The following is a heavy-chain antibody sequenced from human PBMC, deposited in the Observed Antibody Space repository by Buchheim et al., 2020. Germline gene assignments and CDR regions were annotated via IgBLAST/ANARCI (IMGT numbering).Heavy chain of an antibody. CDR2: IDPSDSYT. CDR1: GYSFTSYL. V-gene: IGHV5-10-1*01. D-gene: IGHD5-24*01. J-gene: IGHJ4*02. Sequence: EVQLVQSGAEVKKPGESLRISCKSSGYSFTSYLISWVRQMPGKGLEWMGRIDPSDSYTNYSPSFQGHVTISADKSISTAYPQRSSLKASDTAVYYCARHRDGYTYLFDYWGQGTL. CDR3: ARHRDGYTYLFDY.